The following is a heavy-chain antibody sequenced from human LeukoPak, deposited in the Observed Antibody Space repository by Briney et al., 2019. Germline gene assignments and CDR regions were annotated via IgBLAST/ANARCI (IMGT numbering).Heavy chain of an antibody. CDR2: IIPIFGTA. D-gene: IGHD4-17*01. CDR3: ARVPGYGDYEEDYYYYGMDV. J-gene: IGHJ6*02. V-gene: IGHV1-69*13. Sequence: GASVKVSCKASGGTFISYAISWVRQAPGQGLEWMGGIIPIFGTANYAQKFQGRVTITADESTSTAYMELSSLRSEDTAMYYCARVPGYGDYEEDYYYYGMDVWGQGTTVTVSS. CDR1: GGTFISYA.